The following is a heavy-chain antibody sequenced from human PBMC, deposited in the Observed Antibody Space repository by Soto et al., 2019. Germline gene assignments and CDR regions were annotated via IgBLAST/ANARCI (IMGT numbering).Heavy chain of an antibody. J-gene: IGHJ4*02. CDR3: VSDFGSGSYRFDY. D-gene: IGHD3-10*01. CDR1: GASITSGDYS. Sequence: SETLSLTCAVSGASITSGDYSWSWIRQPPGKGLEWIGYIYHSGRTTYNPSLKSRLTMSLDRSKNQFSLNLNSVTAADTAVYCCVSDFGSGSYRFDYWGRGTLVTVSS. V-gene: IGHV4-30-2*01. CDR2: IYHSGRT.